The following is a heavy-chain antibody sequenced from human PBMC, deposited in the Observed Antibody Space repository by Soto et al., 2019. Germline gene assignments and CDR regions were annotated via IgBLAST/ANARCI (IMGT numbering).Heavy chain of an antibody. CDR3: TTGYGDYVRDY. V-gene: IGHV3-73*01. CDR1: GFTFSGSA. Sequence: EVQLVESGGGLVQPGGSLKLSCAVSGFTFSGSAMHWVRQASGKGLEWVGRIRSKSNSYATAYAASVKGRFTISRDDSKNTASLQMNSLKTEDMAVYYCTTGYGDYVRDYWGQGTLVTVSS. D-gene: IGHD4-17*01. CDR2: IRSKSNSYAT. J-gene: IGHJ4*02.